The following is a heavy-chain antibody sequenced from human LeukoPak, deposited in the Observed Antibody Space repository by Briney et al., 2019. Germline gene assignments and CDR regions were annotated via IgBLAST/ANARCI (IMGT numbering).Heavy chain of an antibody. CDR1: GFTFSRYA. V-gene: IGHV3-23*01. J-gene: IGHJ4*02. D-gene: IGHD3-22*01. Sequence: GGSLRLSCAASGFTFSRYAMSWVRQAPGKGQEWVSAISGSGGSTYYADSVKGRFTISRDNSKNTLYLQMNSLRAEDTAVYYCAKDSVVVIANVDYWGQGTLVTVSS. CDR3: AKDSVVVIANVDY. CDR2: ISGSGGST.